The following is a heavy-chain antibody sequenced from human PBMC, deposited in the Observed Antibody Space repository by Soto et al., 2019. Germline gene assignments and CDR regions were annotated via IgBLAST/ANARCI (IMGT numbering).Heavy chain of an antibody. CDR2: IYYAGNT. CDR1: GGSVTGYY. Sequence: QVQLQESGPGLVKPSETLSLTCTVSGGSVTGYYWSWIRQAPGRGLEWIGYIYYAGNTLYTPSLSSRVTISVDTSKNQFSLKLSSVTAADTAXXXXXXXXXXPKLQNGMXXWGQGT. D-gene: IGHD2-15*01. CDR3: XXXXXXPKLQNGMXX. J-gene: IGHJ6*02. V-gene: IGHV4-59*02.